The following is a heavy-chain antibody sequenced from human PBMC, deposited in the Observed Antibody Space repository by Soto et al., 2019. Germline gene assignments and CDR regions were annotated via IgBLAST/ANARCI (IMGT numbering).Heavy chain of an antibody. CDR2: ISAYNGNT. D-gene: IGHD3-10*01. Sequence: GASVKVSCKASGYTFTGYGISWVREAPGQGLEWMGWISAYNGNTNYAQKLQGRVTMTTDTSTSTAYMELRSLRSDDTAVYYCARDGGFGGSYSYYYYMDVWGKGTTVTVSS. J-gene: IGHJ6*03. CDR1: GYTFTGYG. V-gene: IGHV1-18*01. CDR3: ARDGGFGGSYSYYYYMDV.